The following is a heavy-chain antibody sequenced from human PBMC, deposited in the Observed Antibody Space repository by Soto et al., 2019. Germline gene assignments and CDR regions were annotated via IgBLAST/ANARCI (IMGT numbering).Heavy chain of an antibody. CDR2: ITTSGGNT. J-gene: IGHJ6*03. CDR3: AGRYCTNGVCYTNYYYYIDV. V-gene: IGHV3-23*01. D-gene: IGHD2-8*01. Sequence: GGSLRLSCAASRFTFSTYAMSWVRQAPGKGLEWVSTITTSGGNTYYADSVQGRFTISRDNSKNTLYLQMNSLRAEDTAVYYCAGRYCTNGVCYTNYYYYIDVWGKGTTVTVSS. CDR1: RFTFSTYA.